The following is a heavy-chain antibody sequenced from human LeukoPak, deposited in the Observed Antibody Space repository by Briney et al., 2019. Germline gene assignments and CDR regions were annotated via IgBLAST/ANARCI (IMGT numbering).Heavy chain of an antibody. CDR1: GFTFSHYW. V-gene: IGHV3-7*01. CDR2: IKQDGSEK. D-gene: IGHD6-6*01. Sequence: PGGSLRLSCAASGFTFSHYWMSLVRQAPGKGLEWVANIKQDGSEKYYVDSVKGRFTISRDNAKNSLYLQMNSLRVEDTAVYYCAREGWYSTSGDAFDIWGQGTLVTVSS. CDR3: AREGWYSTSGDAFDI. J-gene: IGHJ3*02.